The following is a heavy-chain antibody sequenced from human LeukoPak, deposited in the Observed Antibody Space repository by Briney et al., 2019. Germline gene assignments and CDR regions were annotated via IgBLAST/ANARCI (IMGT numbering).Heavy chain of an antibody. CDR1: GGSNSSSSYY. D-gene: IGHD3-22*01. V-gene: IGHV4-39*01. CDR3: ARHSNYYDSSGYKRNFDY. CDR2: IYYSGST. Sequence: PSETLSLTCTVSGGSNSSSSYYWGWIRQPPGKGLEWIGSIYYSGSTYYNPSLKSRVTISVDTSKNQFSLKLSSVTAADTAVYYCARHSNYYDSSGYKRNFDYWGQGTLVTVSS. J-gene: IGHJ4*02.